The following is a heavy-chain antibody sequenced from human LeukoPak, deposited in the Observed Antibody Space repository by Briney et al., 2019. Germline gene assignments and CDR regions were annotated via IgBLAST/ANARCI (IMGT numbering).Heavy chain of an antibody. CDR3: ASLDPMVRGVIFDY. J-gene: IGHJ4*02. V-gene: IGHV1-2*02. Sequence: ASVKVSCKAFGYTFTSNYMHWVRQAPGQGLEWMGWINPNSGGTNYAQKFQGRVTMTRDTSISTAYMELSRLRSDDTAVYYCASLDPMVRGVIFDYWGQGTLVTVSS. D-gene: IGHD3-10*01. CDR2: INPNSGGT. CDR1: GYTFTSNY.